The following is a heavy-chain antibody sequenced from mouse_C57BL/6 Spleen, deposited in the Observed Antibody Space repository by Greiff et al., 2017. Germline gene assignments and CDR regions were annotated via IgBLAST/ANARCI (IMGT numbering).Heavy chain of an antibody. CDR2: INPNNGGT. V-gene: IGHV1-22*01. Sequence: EVKLVESGPELVKPGASVKMSCKASGYTFTDYNMHWVKQSHGKSLEWIGYINPNNGGTSYNQKFKGKATLTVNKSSSTAYMELRSLTSEDSAVYYCARSGVGPRDYWGQGTTLTVSS. D-gene: IGHD1-1*02. J-gene: IGHJ2*01. CDR3: ARSGVGPRDY. CDR1: GYTFTDYN.